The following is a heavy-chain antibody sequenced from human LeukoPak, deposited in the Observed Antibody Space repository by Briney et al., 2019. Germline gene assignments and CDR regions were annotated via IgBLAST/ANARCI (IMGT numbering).Heavy chain of an antibody. Sequence: PGGSLRLSCAASGFTFSSYAMHWVRQAPGKGLEYVSAISSNGGSTYYANSVKGRFTISRDNSKNTLYLQMGSLRAEDMAVYYCARASIKSFNAFDIWGQGTMVTVSS. CDR3: ARASIKSFNAFDI. CDR1: GFTFSSYA. J-gene: IGHJ3*02. CDR2: ISSNGGST. V-gene: IGHV3-64*01. D-gene: IGHD6-6*01.